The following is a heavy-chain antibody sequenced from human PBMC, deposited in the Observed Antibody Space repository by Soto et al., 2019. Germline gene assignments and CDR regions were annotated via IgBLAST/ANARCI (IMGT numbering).Heavy chain of an antibody. D-gene: IGHD1-26*01. J-gene: IGHJ4*02. CDR1: GFTFSSYA. CDR3: AKVYSGGEWELLAGELYYFDY. Sequence: GGSLRLSCAASGFTFSSYAMSWVRQAPGKGLEWVSAISGSGGSTYYADSVKGRFTISRDNSKNTLYLQMNSLRAEDTAVYYCAKVYSGGEWELLAGELYYFDYWGQGTLVTVSS. CDR2: ISGSGGST. V-gene: IGHV3-23*01.